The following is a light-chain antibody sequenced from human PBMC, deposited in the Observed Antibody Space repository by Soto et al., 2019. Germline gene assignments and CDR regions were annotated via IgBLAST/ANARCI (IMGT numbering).Light chain of an antibody. CDR1: QSVLYSSNNDNY. CDR2: WAS. CDR3: QQYYGIPYT. V-gene: IGKV4-1*01. J-gene: IGKJ2*01. Sequence: DIVMTQSPDSLALSLGERATINCKSSQSVLYSSNNDNYLAWYQQKPGQPPKLLIHWASTRESGVPDRFSGSGSGTNFTLTISSLHAEDVAVYYCQQYYGIPYTFGQGTKLEIK.